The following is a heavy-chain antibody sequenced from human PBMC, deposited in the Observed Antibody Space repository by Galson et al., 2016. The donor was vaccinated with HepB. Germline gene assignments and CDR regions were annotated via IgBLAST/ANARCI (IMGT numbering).Heavy chain of an antibody. CDR1: GASISSNSYY. CDR2: VYRSGSS. Sequence: SETLSLTCTVSGASISSNSYYWGWMRQPPGKGLEWIGSVYRSGSSYYNPSLRSRVSISVDTVKNHFSLRLTSVTAADTAIYYCARTLLPASIGGPFDFWGPGTLITVSS. J-gene: IGHJ3*01. CDR3: ARTLLPASIGGPFDF. V-gene: IGHV4-39*07. D-gene: IGHD3-22*01.